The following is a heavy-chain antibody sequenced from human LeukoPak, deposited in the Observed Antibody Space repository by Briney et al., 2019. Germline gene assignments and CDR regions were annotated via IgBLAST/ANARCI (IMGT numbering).Heavy chain of an antibody. CDR3: ARESTLSDYDSSGLSR. D-gene: IGHD3-22*01. CDR1: GFTFSSYV. J-gene: IGHJ4*02. CDR2: ISSSGSTI. V-gene: IGHV3-48*03. Sequence: PGGSLRLSCAASGFTFSSYVMNWVRQAPGEGLEWVSYISSSGSTIYYAHSVTGRFTISQVNAKKLLYLQMYSLSAEDTAVYYCARESTLSDYDSSGLSRWGQGTLVTVSS.